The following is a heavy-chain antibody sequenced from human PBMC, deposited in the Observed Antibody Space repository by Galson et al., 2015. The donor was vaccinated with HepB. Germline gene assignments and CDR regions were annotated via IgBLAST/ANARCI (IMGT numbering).Heavy chain of an antibody. CDR3: ARGLGYPGSLAKDINYYFDY. CDR2: IYSGGST. Sequence: SLRLSCAASGFTVSSNYMRWVRQAPGKGLEWVSVIYSGGSTYYADSVKGRFTISRDNSKNTLYLQMNSLRAEDTAVYYCARGLGYPGSLAKDINYYFDYWGQGTLVTVSS. D-gene: IGHD2-15*01. V-gene: IGHV3-53*01. CDR1: GFTVSSNY. J-gene: IGHJ4*02.